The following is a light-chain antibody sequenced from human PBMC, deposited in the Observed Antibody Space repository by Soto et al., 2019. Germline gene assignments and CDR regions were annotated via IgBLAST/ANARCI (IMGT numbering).Light chain of an antibody. CDR2: LGS. V-gene: IGKV2-28*01. CDR3: MQALQTPRT. CDR1: QSLLHSNGYNY. J-gene: IGKJ4*01. Sequence: DIVMTQSPLSLPVTPGEPASISCRSSQSLLHSNGYNYLDWYLQKPGQSPQLLIYLGSNRASGVPDRFSGSGAGTDFKLNISRVEAEDVGVYYCMQALQTPRTFGGGTKVEIK.